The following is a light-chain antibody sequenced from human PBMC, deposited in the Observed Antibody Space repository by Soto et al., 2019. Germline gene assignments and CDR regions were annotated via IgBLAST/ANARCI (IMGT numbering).Light chain of an antibody. V-gene: IGKV3-20*01. J-gene: IGKJ4*01. CDR3: QQYGDSPLT. Sequence: ELVLTQSPGTLSLSPGERATLSCRASQTISSNHLAWYQHKPGQAPRLLIYRASSRATGIPDRISGSGSGTDFTLTISRLAPEDFAVYHCQQYGDSPLTFGGGTKVEIK. CDR1: QTISSNH. CDR2: RAS.